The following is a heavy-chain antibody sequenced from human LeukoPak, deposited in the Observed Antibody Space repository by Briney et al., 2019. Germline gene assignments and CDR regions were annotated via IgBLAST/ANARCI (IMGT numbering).Heavy chain of an antibody. J-gene: IGHJ6*02. CDR3: ARDSGRYISGQGPYYYHGMDV. D-gene: IGHD6-19*01. CDR1: GFTVISKY. Sequence: GGSLRLSCAASGFTVISKYVNWVRRAPGKGLEWVSVIYSGGSTYYADSVKGRFTISRDNSKNTLYLQMNSLRPEDTAVYYCARDSGRYISGQGPYYYHGMDVWGQGTTVTVSS. CDR2: IYSGGST. V-gene: IGHV3-66*02.